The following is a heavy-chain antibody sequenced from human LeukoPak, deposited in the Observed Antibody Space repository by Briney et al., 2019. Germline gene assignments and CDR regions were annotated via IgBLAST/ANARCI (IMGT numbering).Heavy chain of an antibody. D-gene: IGHD3-3*01. CDR1: GGSISSSSYY. V-gene: IGHV4-39*07. CDR3: ARDEFWSGYYSKYNYYYMDV. CDR2: IYYSGST. J-gene: IGHJ6*03. Sequence: SETLSLTCTVSGGSISSSSYYWGWIRQPPGMGLEWIGSIYYSGSTYYNPSLKSRVTISVDTSKNQFSLKLSSVTAADTAVYYCARDEFWSGYYSKYNYYYMDVWGKGTTVTVSS.